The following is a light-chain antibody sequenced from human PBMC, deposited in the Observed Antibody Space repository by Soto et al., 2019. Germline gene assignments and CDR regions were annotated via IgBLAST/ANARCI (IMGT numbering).Light chain of an antibody. CDR3: RQRGTWPPT. CDR2: DTS. J-gene: IGKJ2*01. CDR1: QSVTFY. V-gene: IGKV3-11*01. Sequence: EIVLTQSPATLSLSPGQRATLSCRASQSVTFYLAWYQQKPGQAPRLLIYDTSNRATGIPARFSGSGSGTEFTLTISSLEPGDFAVYYCRQRGTWPPTFGQGTKLEIK.